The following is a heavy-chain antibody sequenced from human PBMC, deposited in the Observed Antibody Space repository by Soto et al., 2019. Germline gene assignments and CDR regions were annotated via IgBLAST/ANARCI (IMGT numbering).Heavy chain of an antibody. J-gene: IGHJ3*02. Sequence: SETLSLTCTVSGGSISSGGYYWSWIRQHPGKGLEWIGYIYYSGSTYYNPSLKSRVTISVDTSKNQFSLKLSSVTAADTAVYYCARVLLASYYDFWSGYPSFDAFDIWGQGTMVTVSS. V-gene: IGHV4-31*03. D-gene: IGHD3-3*01. CDR3: ARVLLASYYDFWSGYPSFDAFDI. CDR1: GGSISSGGYY. CDR2: IYYSGST.